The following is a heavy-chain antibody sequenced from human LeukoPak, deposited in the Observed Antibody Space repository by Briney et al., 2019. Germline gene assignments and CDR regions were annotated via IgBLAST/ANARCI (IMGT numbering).Heavy chain of an antibody. V-gene: IGHV4-39*01. D-gene: IGHD3-22*01. Sequence: PSETLSLTCTVSGGSISSHYYWIWIRQPPGKGLEWIGSIYYSGSTYYNPSLKSRVTISVDTSENQFSLKLSSVTAADTAVYYCARRGDSSVYFMFDYWGQGTLVTVSS. CDR1: GGSISSHYY. J-gene: IGHJ4*02. CDR3: ARRGDSSVYFMFDY. CDR2: IYYSGST.